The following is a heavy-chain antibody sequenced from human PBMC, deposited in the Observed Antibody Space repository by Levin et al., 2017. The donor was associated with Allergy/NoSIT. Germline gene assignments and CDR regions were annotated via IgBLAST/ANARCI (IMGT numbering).Heavy chain of an antibody. D-gene: IGHD4-23*01. V-gene: IGHV3-23*01. CDR3: ARGLYADNPIIAFDF. J-gene: IGHJ3*01. Sequence: LSLTCAASGFPFNSSTMTWVRQAPGKGLEWVSAISGNGGVTYYADSVKGRFTISRDNSKNTLYLQMNTLRAEDTALYYCARGLYADNPIIAFDFWGQGTMVTVSS. CDR1: GFPFNSST. CDR2: ISGNGGVT.